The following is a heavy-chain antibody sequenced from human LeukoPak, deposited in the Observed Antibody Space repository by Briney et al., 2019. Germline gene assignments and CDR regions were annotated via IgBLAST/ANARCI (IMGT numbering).Heavy chain of an antibody. Sequence: ASVKVSCKASGYTFSGYYIHWVRQAPGQGLEWMGRINPNNGGTNYAQKFQGRVTMTRDMSMSTAYMELSRLRSDDTAVYHCAGEDNSSGYRPFDIWGQGTMVTVPS. CDR3: AGEDNSSGYRPFDI. D-gene: IGHD3-22*01. CDR2: INPNNGGT. J-gene: IGHJ3*02. V-gene: IGHV1-2*06. CDR1: GYTFSGYY.